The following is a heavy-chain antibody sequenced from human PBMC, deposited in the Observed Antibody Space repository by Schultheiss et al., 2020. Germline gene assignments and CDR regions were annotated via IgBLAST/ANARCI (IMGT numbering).Heavy chain of an antibody. CDR3: ARDDPMVQYYMDV. Sequence: GGSLRLSCAASGFTFSSYSMNWVRQAPGKGLEWVSYISSSSSTIYYADSVKGRFTISRDNAKNSLYLQMNSLRAEDTAVYYCARDDPMVQYYMDVWGKGTTVTV. V-gene: IGHV3-48*04. J-gene: IGHJ6*03. CDR2: ISSSSSTI. D-gene: IGHD3-10*01. CDR1: GFTFSSYS.